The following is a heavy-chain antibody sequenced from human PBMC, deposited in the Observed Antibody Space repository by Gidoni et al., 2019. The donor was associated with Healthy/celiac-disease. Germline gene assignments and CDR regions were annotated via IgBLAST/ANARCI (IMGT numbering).Heavy chain of an antibody. J-gene: IGHJ3*02. V-gene: IGHV1-69*01. CDR2: IIPIFGTA. CDR1: GGTFSSYA. CDR3: ARDQYSGRYQKGAFDI. Sequence: QVQLVQSGAEVKKPGSSVKVSCKASGGTFSSYAISWVRQAPGQGLEWMGGIIPIFGTANYAQKFQGRVTITADESTSTAYMELSSLRSEDTAVYYCARDQYSGRYQKGAFDIWGQGTMVTVSS. D-gene: IGHD1-26*01.